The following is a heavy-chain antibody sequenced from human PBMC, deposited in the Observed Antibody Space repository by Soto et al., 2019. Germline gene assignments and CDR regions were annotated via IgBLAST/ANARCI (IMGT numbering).Heavy chain of an antibody. CDR2: ISWNRDSI. CDR3: AKGQYPLGYLDY. D-gene: IGHD2-2*01. CDR1: GFTFGDMA. V-gene: IGHV3-9*01. Sequence: EVQLVESGGGLVQPGRSLRLSCAASGFTFGDMAMHWVRQAPGKGLEGASGISWNRDSIGYVDSVQGRFTISRDNAKNSLYLQLNSLRPEDTALYYCAKGQYPLGYLDYWGQGTLVTVSS. J-gene: IGHJ4*02.